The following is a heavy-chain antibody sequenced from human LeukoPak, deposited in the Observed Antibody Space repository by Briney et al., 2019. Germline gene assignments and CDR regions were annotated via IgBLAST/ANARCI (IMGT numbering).Heavy chain of an antibody. V-gene: IGHV3-74*01. CDR1: GFTFSSYW. D-gene: IGHD4-11*01. CDR2: INSDGSST. Sequence: GGSLRLSCAASGFTFSSYWMHWVRQAPGKGLVWVSRINSDGSSTSYADSVKGRFTISRDNAKNTLYLQMNSLRAEDTAVYYCARERIGYSNYVHYHYMDVWGKGTTVTVSS. CDR3: ARERIGYSNYVHYHYMDV. J-gene: IGHJ6*03.